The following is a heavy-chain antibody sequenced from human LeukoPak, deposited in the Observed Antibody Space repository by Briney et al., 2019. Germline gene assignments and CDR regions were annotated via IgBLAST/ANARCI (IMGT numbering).Heavy chain of an antibody. V-gene: IGHV3-53*01. CDR2: IYSGGST. Sequence: GGSLRLSCAASGFIVSSNYMSWVRQAPGKGLEWVSVIYSGGSTHYADSVKGRFTISRDNSKNTQYLQMNSLRAEDTAVYYCTRPPLGVVTPQGCWGQGTLVTVSS. CDR1: GFIVSSNY. J-gene: IGHJ4*02. CDR3: TRPPLGVVTPQGC. D-gene: IGHD3-3*01.